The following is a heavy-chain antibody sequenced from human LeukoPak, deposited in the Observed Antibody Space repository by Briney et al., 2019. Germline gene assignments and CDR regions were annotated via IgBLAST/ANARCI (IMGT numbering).Heavy chain of an antibody. Sequence: PSETLSLTCTVSGGSISGYYWSWIRQPPGKGLEWIGYIYDSGSTNYNPSLKSRVSISVDTSKNQFSLKLSSVTAADTAVYYCARSRSFDHWGQGTLVTVSS. J-gene: IGHJ4*02. CDR2: IYDSGST. CDR1: GGSISGYY. CDR3: ARSRSFDH. V-gene: IGHV4-59*01.